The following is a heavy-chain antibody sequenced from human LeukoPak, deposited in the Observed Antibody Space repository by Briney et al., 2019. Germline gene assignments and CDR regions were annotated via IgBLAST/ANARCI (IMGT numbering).Heavy chain of an antibody. CDR1: GYTFTSYG. V-gene: IGHV1-69*13. CDR3: ATDLGDFGGNGDY. J-gene: IGHJ4*02. CDR2: IIPNLGTP. Sequence: SVKVSCKASGYTFTSYGISWVRQATGQGLEWMGVIIPNLGTPYYAQNFHDRVTIIADESTSTVFMELRGLQSDDTAIYYCATDLGDFGGNGDYWGQGTLVTVSS. D-gene: IGHD4-23*01.